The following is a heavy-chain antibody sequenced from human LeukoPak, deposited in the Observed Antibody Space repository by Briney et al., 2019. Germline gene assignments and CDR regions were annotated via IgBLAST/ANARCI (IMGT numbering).Heavy chain of an antibody. CDR1: GYTLTELS. V-gene: IGHV1-24*01. J-gene: IGHJ6*03. CDR2: FDLEDGET. CDR3: ATDSGNWNGASTQPYYYYYYYMDV. Sequence: ASVKVSCKVSGYTLTELSMHWVRQAPGKGLEWMGGFDLEDGETIYAQKFQGRVTMTEDTSTDTAYMELSSLRSEDTAVYYCATDSGNWNGASTQPYYYYYYYMDVWGKGTTVTVSS. D-gene: IGHD1-1*01.